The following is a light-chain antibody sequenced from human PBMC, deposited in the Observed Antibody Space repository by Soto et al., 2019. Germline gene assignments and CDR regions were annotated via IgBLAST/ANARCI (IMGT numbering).Light chain of an antibody. CDR3: MQALQAPFT. CDR2: LGS. J-gene: IGKJ3*01. CDR1: QSLLHSNGYNY. V-gene: IGKV2-28*01. Sequence: DIVMTQSPLSLPFTPGEPSSISCRSSQSLLHSNGYNYLDWYLQKPGQSPQLVIYLGSNRASGVPDRFSGSGSGTDFTLKISRVEAEDVGVYYCMQALQAPFTFGPGTKVDIK.